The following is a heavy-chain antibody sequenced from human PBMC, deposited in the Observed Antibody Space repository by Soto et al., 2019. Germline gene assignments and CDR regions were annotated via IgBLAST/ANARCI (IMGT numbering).Heavy chain of an antibody. J-gene: IGHJ3*01. D-gene: IGHD3-22*01. CDR1: GASISSSY. CDR3: ARGYYDSRGQSNTFDV. Sequence: SETLSLTCTVSGASISSSYWSWIRQSPGKGLEWIGYVHYSGGTKDNPSLNGRVSLSIDTSKNQFSLKLSSVAAADTAVYYCARGYYDSRGQSNTFDVWARGQWSPSPQ. V-gene: IGHV4-59*01. CDR2: VHYSGGT.